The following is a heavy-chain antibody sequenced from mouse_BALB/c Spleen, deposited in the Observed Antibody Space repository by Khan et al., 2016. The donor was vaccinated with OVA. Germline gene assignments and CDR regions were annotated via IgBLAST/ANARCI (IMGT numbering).Heavy chain of an antibody. CDR3: LRALYYYGSAYEGFAY. V-gene: IGHV1S136*01. D-gene: IGHD1-1*01. CDR2: ISPNNDGS. Sequence: VQLQQSGPELVKPGASVKISCKASGYTFTSYVMHWVKQKPGQGLEWIGYISPNNDGSKYNEKFRGKATLTSDKSSSTAYMELSSLTSYDSAVYYCLRALYYYGSAYEGFAYWGQGTLVTVSA. J-gene: IGHJ3*01. CDR1: GYTFTSYV.